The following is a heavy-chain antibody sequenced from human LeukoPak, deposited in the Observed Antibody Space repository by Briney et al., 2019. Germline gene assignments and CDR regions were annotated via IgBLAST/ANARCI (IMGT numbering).Heavy chain of an antibody. J-gene: IGHJ3*02. CDR3: ARDPTTVTKGLDI. CDR1: GGSLSSHY. D-gene: IGHD4-17*01. Sequence: SETLSLTCTVSGGSLSSHYWSWIRQPPGKGLEWIGYISSIGSTNYNPSLKSRVTISVDTSKNQFSLKLTSVTAADTAVYFCARDPTTVTKGLDIWDQGTMVTVSS. CDR2: ISSIGST. V-gene: IGHV4-59*11.